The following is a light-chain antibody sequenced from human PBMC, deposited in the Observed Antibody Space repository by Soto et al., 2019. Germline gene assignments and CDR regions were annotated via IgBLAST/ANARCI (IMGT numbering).Light chain of an antibody. CDR2: EVN. CDR3: TSYAGGNNV. Sequence: QSALTQPPSASGSPGQSVTISCTGTSSDVGAYNYVSWYQQYPGKVPKLMVYEVNKRPSGVPDRFSGSKSGNTASLTVSGLQAEDEADYYCTSYAGGNNVFGTGTKVT. CDR1: SSDVGAYNY. J-gene: IGLJ1*01. V-gene: IGLV2-8*01.